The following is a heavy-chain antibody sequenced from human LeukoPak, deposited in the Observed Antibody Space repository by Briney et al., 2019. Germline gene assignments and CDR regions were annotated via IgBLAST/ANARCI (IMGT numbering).Heavy chain of an antibody. CDR2: ISGSGGST. V-gene: IGHV3-23*01. D-gene: IGHD1-1*01. Sequence: QPGGSLRLSCAASGFTFSTYAMNWVRQAPGKGLEWVSAISGSGGSTFYADSVKGRFTITRDDSQNTLYLQMNSLRAEDTAVYYCAKERGFRNSGFDHWGQGTLVTVSS. CDR3: AKERGFRNSGFDH. CDR1: GFTFSTYA. J-gene: IGHJ4*02.